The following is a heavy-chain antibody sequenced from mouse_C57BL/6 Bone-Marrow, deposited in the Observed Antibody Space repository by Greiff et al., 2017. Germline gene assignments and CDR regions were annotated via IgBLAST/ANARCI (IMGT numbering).Heavy chain of an antibody. CDR3: VRRDGYYVFAY. J-gene: IGHJ3*01. CDR2: IRSKSNNYAT. Sequence: DVMLVESGGGLVQPKGSLKLSCAASGFSFNTYAMNWVRQAPGKGLEWVARIRSKSNNYATYYADSVKDRFTISRDDSESMLYLQMNNLKTEDTAMYYCVRRDGYYVFAYWGQGTLVTVSA. V-gene: IGHV10-1*01. CDR1: GFSFNTYA. D-gene: IGHD2-3*01.